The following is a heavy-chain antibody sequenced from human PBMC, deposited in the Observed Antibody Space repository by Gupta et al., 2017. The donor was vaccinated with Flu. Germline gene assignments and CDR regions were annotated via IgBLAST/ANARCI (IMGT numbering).Heavy chain of an antibody. Sequence: SYARSWVRQAQGKGREWVSAISGSGGSTYDADAVKGRFTISRDNSKNTLYLQMNSLRAEDTAVYYCAKPPGIAAAGTRDYWGQGTLVTVSS. CDR2: ISGSGGST. D-gene: IGHD6-13*01. J-gene: IGHJ4*02. CDR3: AKPPGIAAAGTRDY. V-gene: IGHV3-23*01. CDR1: SYA.